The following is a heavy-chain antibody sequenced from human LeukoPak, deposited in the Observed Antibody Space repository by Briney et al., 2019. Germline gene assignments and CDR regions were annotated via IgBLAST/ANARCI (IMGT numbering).Heavy chain of an antibody. CDR3: ARQAVGYYDSSGYFDY. CDR1: GGSISSYY. Sequence: SETLSLTCTVSGGSISSYYWSWIRQPPGKGLEWIGYIYYSGSTNYNPSLKSRVTISVDTSKNQFSLKLSSVTAADTAVYYCARQAVGYYDSSGYFDYWGQGTLVTVSS. CDR2: IYYSGST. J-gene: IGHJ4*02. V-gene: IGHV4-59*08. D-gene: IGHD3-22*01.